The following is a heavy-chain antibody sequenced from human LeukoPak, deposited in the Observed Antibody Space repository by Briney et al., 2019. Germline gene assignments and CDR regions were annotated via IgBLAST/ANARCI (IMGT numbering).Heavy chain of an antibody. D-gene: IGHD6-25*01. CDR2: IYTSGST. V-gene: IGHV4-4*09. CDR1: GGSISSYY. CDR3: ASPSSGDAFDI. J-gene: IGHJ3*02. Sequence: SETLSFTCTVSGGSISSYYWSWIRQPPGKGLEWIGYIYTSGSTNYNPSLKSRVTISVDTSKNQFSLELSSVTAADTAVYYCASPSSGDAFDIWGQGTMVTVSS.